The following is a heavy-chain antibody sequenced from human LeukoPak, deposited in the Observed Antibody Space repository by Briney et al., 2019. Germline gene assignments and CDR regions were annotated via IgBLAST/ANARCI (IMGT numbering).Heavy chain of an antibody. D-gene: IGHD5-18*01. J-gene: IGHJ3*02. CDR3: ARHKDTAMADDAFDI. V-gene: IGHV4-34*01. Sequence: PSETLSLTCAVYGGSFSGYYWSWIRQPPGKGLEWVGEINHSGSTNYNPSLKSRVTISVDTSKNQFSLKLSSVTAADTAVYHCARHKDTAMADDAFDIWGQGTMVTVSS. CDR2: INHSGST. CDR1: GGSFSGYY.